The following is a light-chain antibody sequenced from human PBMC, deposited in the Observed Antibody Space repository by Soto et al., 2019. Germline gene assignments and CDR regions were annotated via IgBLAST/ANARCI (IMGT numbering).Light chain of an antibody. CDR2: AAS. CDR1: QGIRND. J-gene: IGKJ3*01. Sequence: AIQMTQSPSALSASVGDRVTITCRASQGIRNDLDWFQQKPGKAPKLLIYAASNIQSGVPARFSGSGSGTDFTRTRSSLQPEDFATYYCLQKYFYPVTFGPGTKVDIK. CDR3: LQKYFYPVT. V-gene: IGKV1-6*01.